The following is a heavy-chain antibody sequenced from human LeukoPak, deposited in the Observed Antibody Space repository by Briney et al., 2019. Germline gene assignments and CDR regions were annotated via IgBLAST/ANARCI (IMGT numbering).Heavy chain of an antibody. CDR2: IYYSGRT. Sequence: PSETLSLTCTVSGGSTSIYYWSWIWHPPGRGLEWIGSIYYSGRTNYKPSIKSRVTISVDTSKNPVSLKLSSVTAADTAVYYCARAFVYDSNGYYGGYFDYWGQGTLVTVSS. CDR3: ARAFVYDSNGYYGGYFDY. V-gene: IGHV4-59*08. CDR1: GGSTSIYY. D-gene: IGHD3-22*01. J-gene: IGHJ4*02.